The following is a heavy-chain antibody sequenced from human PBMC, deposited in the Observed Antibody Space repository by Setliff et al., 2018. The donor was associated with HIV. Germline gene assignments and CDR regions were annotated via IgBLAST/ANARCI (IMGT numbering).Heavy chain of an antibody. Sequence: PSETLSLTCAVYGGSFSGYYWNWIRQPPGEGLEWIGEINPGGSTNYNPSLKSRVTISVDTSKNQFSLNLRSVTAADTAVYYCARGSRGIVVVIPQPRLFDYWGQGTLVTVSS. CDR1: GGSFSGYY. CDR2: INPGGST. D-gene: IGHD2-21*01. J-gene: IGHJ4*02. CDR3: ARGSRGIVVVIPQPRLFDY. V-gene: IGHV4-34*01.